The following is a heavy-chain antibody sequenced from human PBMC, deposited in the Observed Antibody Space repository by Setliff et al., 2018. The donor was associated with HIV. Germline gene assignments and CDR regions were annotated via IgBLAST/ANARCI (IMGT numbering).Heavy chain of an antibody. Sequence: PSETLSLTCSVSGGPVSGHFWTWIRQAPGKGLEWIAEITPSGRTIYNPSLKSRVTMSVDTSKNQLSLKLRSVTAADTAVYYCARARITMTGGRLEPYAFDRWGQGTKVTVSS. CDR2: ITPSGRT. CDR1: GGPVSGHF. D-gene: IGHD3-22*01. V-gene: IGHV4-34*01. J-gene: IGHJ3*01. CDR3: ARARITMTGGRLEPYAFDR.